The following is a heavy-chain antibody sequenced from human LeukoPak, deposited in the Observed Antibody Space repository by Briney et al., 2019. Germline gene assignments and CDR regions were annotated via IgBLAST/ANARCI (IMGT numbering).Heavy chain of an antibody. CDR2: INPNSGGT. J-gene: IGHJ5*02. CDR3: ARGAAASGWFDP. V-gene: IGHV1-2*02. Sequence: ASVEVSCKASGYTFSGYYMHWVRQAPGQGLEWMGWINPNSGGTNYAQKYQGRVTMTRDTSISTAYMELSRLRSDDTAVYYCARGAAASGWFDPWGQGTLVTVSS. D-gene: IGHD6-13*01. CDR1: GYTFSGYY.